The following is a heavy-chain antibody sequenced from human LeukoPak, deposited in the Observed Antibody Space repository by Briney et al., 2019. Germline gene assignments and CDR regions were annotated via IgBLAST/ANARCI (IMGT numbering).Heavy chain of an antibody. V-gene: IGHV3-49*04. D-gene: IGHD1-7*01. J-gene: IGHJ4*02. Sequence: SGGSLRLSCTASGFSFDDYGMSWVRQAPGKGLEWVSFIRSTTHSGTTEYAASVKGRFTMSRDDSKRIAYLQMNSLKTEDTAVYYCTRAPYNSENYPYCFDFWGQGTLVTVSS. CDR1: GFSFDDYG. CDR2: IRSTTHSGTT. CDR3: TRAPYNSENYPYCFDF.